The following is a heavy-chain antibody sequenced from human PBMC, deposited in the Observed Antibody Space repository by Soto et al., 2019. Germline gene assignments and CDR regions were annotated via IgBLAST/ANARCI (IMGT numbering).Heavy chain of an antibody. CDR3: ARQGGYYDSSGSENAFDI. CDR1: GYSFTSYW. CDR2: IYPGDSDT. D-gene: IGHD3-22*01. V-gene: IGHV5-51*01. Sequence: GESLKISCKGSGYSFTSYWIGWVRQMPGKGLEWMGIIYPGDSDTRYSPSFQGQVTISADKSISTAYLQWSSLKASDTAMYYCARQGGYYDSSGSENAFDIWGQGTMVNVSS. J-gene: IGHJ3*02.